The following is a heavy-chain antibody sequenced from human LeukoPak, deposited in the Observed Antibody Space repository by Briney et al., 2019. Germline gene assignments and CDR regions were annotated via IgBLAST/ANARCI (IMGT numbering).Heavy chain of an antibody. CDR1: GGSISSYY. CDR3: ARHGGGYPFYYYGMDV. D-gene: IGHD1-26*01. V-gene: IGHV4-59*08. Sequence: SETLPLTCTVSGGSISSYYWSWIRQPPGKGLEWIGYIYYSGSTNYNPSLKSRVTISVDTSKNQFSLKLSSVTAADTAVYYCARHGGGYPFYYYGMDVWGQGTTVTVSS. J-gene: IGHJ6*02. CDR2: IYYSGST.